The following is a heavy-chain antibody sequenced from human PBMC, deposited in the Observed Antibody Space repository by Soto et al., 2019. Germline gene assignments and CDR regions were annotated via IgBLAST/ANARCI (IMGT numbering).Heavy chain of an antibody. Sequence: EVQLVESGGGLIQPGGSLRLSCAASGFTVSSNYMSWVRQAPGKGLEWVSVIYSAGSTYYADSVKGRFTISRDNSTNTLNLQMNSLRAEDTAVYYCASVATVTTSWYVDLWGRGTLVTVSS. CDR2: IYSAGST. J-gene: IGHJ2*01. CDR3: ASVATVTTSWYVDL. V-gene: IGHV3-53*01. CDR1: GFTVSSNY. D-gene: IGHD4-17*01.